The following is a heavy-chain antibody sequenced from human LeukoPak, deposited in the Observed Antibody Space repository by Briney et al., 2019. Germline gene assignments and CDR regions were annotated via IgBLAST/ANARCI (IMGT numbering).Heavy chain of an antibody. J-gene: IGHJ4*02. CDR2: ISSNGGST. D-gene: IGHD3-10*01. CDR1: GFTFSSYA. Sequence: PGGSLRLSCAASGFTFSSYAMHWVRQAPGKGLEYVSAISSNGGSTYYANSVKGRFTISRDNSKNTLYLQMGSLRAEDMAVYYCARGPEFILWFGELFDCWGQGTLVTVSS. CDR3: ARGPEFILWFGELFDC. V-gene: IGHV3-64*01.